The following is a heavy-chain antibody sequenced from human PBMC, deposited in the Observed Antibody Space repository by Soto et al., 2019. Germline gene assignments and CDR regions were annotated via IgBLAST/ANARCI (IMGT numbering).Heavy chain of an antibody. CDR1: GDSFTSYW. CDR3: ARGYCTTTICDPWFDH. J-gene: IGHJ5*02. CDR2: IYPGDSDT. Sequence: RXESLKISCTGGGDSFTSYWIAWVRQMPGKGLEWMGIIYPGDSDTRYSPSFQGQVTISADKSITTVYLQWSSLKASDTAMYYCARGYCTTTICDPWFDHWGQGKLGTVSS. D-gene: IGHD2-2*01. V-gene: IGHV5-51*01.